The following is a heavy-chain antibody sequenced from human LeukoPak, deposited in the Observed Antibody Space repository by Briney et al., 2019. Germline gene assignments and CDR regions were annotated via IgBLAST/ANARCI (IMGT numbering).Heavy chain of an antibody. CDR2: ISYDGSNK. J-gene: IGHJ4*02. D-gene: IGHD5-12*01. CDR1: GFIFSSYA. CDR3: ARICWEDIVATITFEY. V-gene: IGHV3-30*04. Sequence: GGSLRLSCAASGFIFSSYAMHWVRQAPGKGLEWVAIISYDGSNKYYADSVKGRFTISRDESKNTVYLQMNSLRPEDTAVYYCARICWEDIVATITFEYWGQGILVTVSS.